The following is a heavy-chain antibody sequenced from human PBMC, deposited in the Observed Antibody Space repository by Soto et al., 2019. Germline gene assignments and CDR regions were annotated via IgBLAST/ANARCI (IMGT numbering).Heavy chain of an antibody. J-gene: IGHJ5*02. CDR3: ARVQAAAGTVWFDP. CDR1: GGSISTYY. V-gene: IGHV4-59*01. Sequence: PSETLSLTCTVSGGSISTYYWSWIRQPPGKGLEWIGYIYYSGSTSYNPSLKSRVTISVDTSKNQFSLKLSSVTAADTAVYYCARVQAAAGTVWFDPWGQGTLVTVSS. D-gene: IGHD6-13*01. CDR2: IYYSGST.